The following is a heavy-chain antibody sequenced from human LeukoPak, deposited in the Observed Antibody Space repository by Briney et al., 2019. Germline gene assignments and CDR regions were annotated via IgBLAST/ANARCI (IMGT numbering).Heavy chain of an antibody. CDR3: ARINYDSSGYFGYYFDY. J-gene: IGHJ4*02. CDR2: IYYSGSS. V-gene: IGHV4-59*01. Sequence: SETLSLTCTVSGGSISGYYWSWIRQPPGKGLEWIGYIYYSGSSNYNPSLKSRVTMSVDTSKNHFSLKLSSVTAADTAVYYCARINYDSSGYFGYYFDYWGQGTLVTVSS. CDR1: GGSISGYY. D-gene: IGHD3-22*01.